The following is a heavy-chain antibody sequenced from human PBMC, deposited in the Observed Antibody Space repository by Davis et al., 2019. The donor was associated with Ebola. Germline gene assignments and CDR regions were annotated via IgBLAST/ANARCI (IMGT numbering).Heavy chain of an antibody. V-gene: IGHV1-46*03. CDR2: INPSGGST. D-gene: IGHD2-15*01. CDR3: AREEIVVVATNPSPYYYYGMDV. CDR1: GYTFTSYY. J-gene: IGHJ6*02. Sequence: ASVKVSCKASGYTFTSYYMHWVRQAPGQGLEWTGIINPSGGSTSYAQKFQGRVTMTRDTSTSTVYMELSSLRSEDTAVYYCAREEIVVVATNPSPYYYYGMDVWGQGTTVTVSS.